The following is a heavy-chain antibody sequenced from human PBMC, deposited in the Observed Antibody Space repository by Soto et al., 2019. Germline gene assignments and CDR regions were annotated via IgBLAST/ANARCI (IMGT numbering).Heavy chain of an antibody. CDR3: ARNVAGKNYFDP. D-gene: IGHD1-7*01. CDR2: ISYDGSKK. J-gene: IGHJ5*02. V-gene: IGHV3-30-3*01. CDR1: GFTFSHYA. Sequence: QAQLVESGGGVVQPGRSLRLSCAASGFTFSHYAMHWVRQAPGKGLEWVAIISYDGSKKYYGDSVKARFTISRANSKNTLYLPMHSRRVEDTAVYYSARNVAGKNYFDPWGQGTPVTVSS.